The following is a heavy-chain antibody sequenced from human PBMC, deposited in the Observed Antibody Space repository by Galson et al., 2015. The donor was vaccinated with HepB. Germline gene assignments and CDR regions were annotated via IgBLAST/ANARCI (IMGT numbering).Heavy chain of an antibody. CDR3: ARATGYYFDY. J-gene: IGHJ4*02. Sequence: SLRLSCAASGFTFSSYVMSWVRQAPGKGLEWVSLISGSGGSTYYADSVKGRFTISRDNSKNTLYLQMNSLRAEDTAVYYCARATGYYFDYWGQGTLVTVSS. CDR2: ISGSGGST. V-gene: IGHV3-23*01. D-gene: IGHD3-10*01. CDR1: GFTFSSYV.